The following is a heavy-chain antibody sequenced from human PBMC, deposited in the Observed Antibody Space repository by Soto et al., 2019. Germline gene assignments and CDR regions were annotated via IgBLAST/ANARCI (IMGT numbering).Heavy chain of an antibody. CDR3: AREPRSRIAGSTTSEDY. Sequence: EVQLVESGGGLVQPGGSLRLSCAASGFTVSSNYMSWVRQAPGKGLECVSVLYSGGSTYYADSVKGRFTISRDSSKNTLYLHMNSRRAEHTAVYYCAREPRSRIAGSTTSEDYWGQGTLVTVSS. CDR1: GFTVSSNY. CDR2: LYSGGST. D-gene: IGHD1-7*01. V-gene: IGHV3-66*01. J-gene: IGHJ4*02.